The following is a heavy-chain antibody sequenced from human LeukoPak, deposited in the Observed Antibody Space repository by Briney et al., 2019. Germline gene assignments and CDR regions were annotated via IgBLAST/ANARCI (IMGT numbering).Heavy chain of an antibody. D-gene: IGHD3-10*01. CDR3: ARGQGNRLLWVGESLSNINPLDY. CDR1: GYTFTSYD. V-gene: IGHV1-8*01. J-gene: IGHJ4*02. CDR2: MNPNSGNT. Sequence: ASVKVSCKASGYTFTSYDINWVRQATGQGLEWMGWMNPNSGNTGYAQKFQGRVTMTRNTSISTAYMELSSLRSDDTAVYYCARGQGNRLLWVGESLSNINPLDYWGQGTLVTVSS.